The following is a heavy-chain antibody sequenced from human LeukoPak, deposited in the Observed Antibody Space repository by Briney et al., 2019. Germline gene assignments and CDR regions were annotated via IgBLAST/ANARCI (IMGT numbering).Heavy chain of an antibody. CDR1: GFTFSSYY. J-gene: IGHJ4*02. CDR2: ISSSSSYI. Sequence: GGSLRLSCAASGFTFSSYYMNCVRQPPGKGPEWVSSISSSSSYIYYADSVKGRFTISRDNAKNTLYLQMNSLRAEDTAVYYCASETGVIDYWGQGTLVTVSS. V-gene: IGHV3-21*01. D-gene: IGHD1-1*01. CDR3: ASETGVIDY.